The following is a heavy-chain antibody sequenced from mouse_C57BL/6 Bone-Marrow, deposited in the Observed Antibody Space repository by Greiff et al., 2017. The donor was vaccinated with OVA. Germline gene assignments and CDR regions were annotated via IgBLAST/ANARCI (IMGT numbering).Heavy chain of an antibody. Sequence: VQLQQSGPELVKPGASVKISCKASGYSFTDYNMNWVKQSNGKSLEWIGVINPNYGTNSYNQKFKGKATLTVDQSSSTAYKKLNSLTSEDSADYYCSRWDYDDAMDYWGQGTSVTVSS. CDR1: GYSFTDYN. D-gene: IGHD2-4*01. J-gene: IGHJ4*01. V-gene: IGHV1-39*01. CDR2: INPNYGTN. CDR3: SRWDYDDAMDY.